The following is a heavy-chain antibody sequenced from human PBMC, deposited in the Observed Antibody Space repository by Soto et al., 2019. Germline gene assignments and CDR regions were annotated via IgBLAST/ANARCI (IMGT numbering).Heavy chain of an antibody. J-gene: IGHJ4*02. D-gene: IGHD2-21*02. CDR1: GFTFSSYA. Sequence: LRLSCAASGFTFSSYAMHWVRQAPGKGLEWVAVISYDGSNKHYADSVKGRFTISRDNSKNTLYLQMNSLRAEDTAVYYCARDRMTAMGLDYWGQGTLVTVSS. CDR3: ARDRMTAMGLDY. CDR2: ISYDGSNK. V-gene: IGHV3-30-3*01.